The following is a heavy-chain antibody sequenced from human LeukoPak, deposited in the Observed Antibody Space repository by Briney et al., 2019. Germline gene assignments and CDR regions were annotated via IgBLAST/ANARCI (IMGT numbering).Heavy chain of an antibody. V-gene: IGHV3-23*01. CDR2: ISNSGGST. CDR3: ARRRYCGGDCRIYDFDY. D-gene: IGHD2-21*02. J-gene: IGHJ4*02. Sequence: GGSLRLSCAASGFTFSSYAMSWVRQAPGKGLEWVSAISNSGGSTHYVDSVKGRFTISRDNSKNTLYLQMNSLRAEDTAVYYCARRRYCGGDCRIYDFDYWGQGTLVTVSS. CDR1: GFTFSSYA.